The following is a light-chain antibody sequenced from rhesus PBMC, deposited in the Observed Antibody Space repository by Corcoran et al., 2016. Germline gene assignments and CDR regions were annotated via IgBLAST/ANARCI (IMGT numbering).Light chain of an antibody. J-gene: IGLJ1*01. CDR3: SSYASSSAFI. CDR2: EVT. CDR1: SSDIGGYNR. Sequence: QAALTQSPSVSGSPGQSVTVSCTGTSSDIGGYNRVSWYQHHPGKAPKLMIYEVTTRPSGVSDRFSGSKSGNTASLTISGLQTEDEADYYCSSYASSSAFIYGAGTRLTVL. V-gene: IGLV2-13*02.